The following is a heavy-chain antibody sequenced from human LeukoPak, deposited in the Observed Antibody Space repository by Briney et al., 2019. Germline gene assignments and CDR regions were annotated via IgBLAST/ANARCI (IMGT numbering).Heavy chain of an antibody. V-gene: IGHV3-53*01. CDR3: ARDSYYSYAFDI. CDR1: GFTLCSYS. CDR2: IYSGGTT. Sequence: GGSPRLSCGASGFTLCSYSLSWVPPAPGEGLGWVSVIYSGGTTYYADSVKGRFTISRDNSKNTLYLQMNSLRAEDTAVYYCARDSYYSYAFDIWGQGTMVTVSS. D-gene: IGHD2-21*01. J-gene: IGHJ3*02.